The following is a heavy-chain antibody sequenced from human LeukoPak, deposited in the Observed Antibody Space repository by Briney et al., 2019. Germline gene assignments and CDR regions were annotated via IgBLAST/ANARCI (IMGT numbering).Heavy chain of an antibody. V-gene: IGHV3-74*01. Sequence: GGSLRLSCAASGLTFSSYWMHWVRQAPGKGLVWVSRINGDGSITHYADSVKGRFTISRDNARNTLYLQMNSLSAGDTAVYYCSRPFDSWGQGTLVTVSS. CDR3: SRPFDS. CDR1: GLTFSSYW. CDR2: INGDGSIT. J-gene: IGHJ4*02.